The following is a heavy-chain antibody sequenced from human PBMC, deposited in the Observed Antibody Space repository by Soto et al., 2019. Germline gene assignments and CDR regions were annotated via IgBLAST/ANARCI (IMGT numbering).Heavy chain of an antibody. CDR1: GGSISSSNW. V-gene: IGHV4-4*02. Sequence: SETLSLTCAVSGGSISSSNWWSWVRQPPGKGLEWIGEIYHSGSTNYNPSLKSRVTISVDKSKNQFSLKLSSVTAADTAVYYCARDREGIAAAPDYWGQGTLVTVSS. CDR3: ARDREGIAAAPDY. CDR2: IYHSGST. D-gene: IGHD6-13*01. J-gene: IGHJ4*02.